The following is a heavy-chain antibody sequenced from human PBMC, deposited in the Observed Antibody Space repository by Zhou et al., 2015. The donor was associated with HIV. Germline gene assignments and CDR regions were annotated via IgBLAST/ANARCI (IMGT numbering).Heavy chain of an antibody. V-gene: IGHV1-18*01. D-gene: IGHD3-22*01. CDR3: ATDDIGGYHSFNY. CDR1: GDTFRYYA. CDR2: INGDNGKT. Sequence: QEQVVQSGSELKKPGASVKVSCKASGDTFRYYAISWVRQSPGQGLEWMGWINGDNGKTRYAQKFQGRVTLTTDRSTKTAFMELTYLRSDDAATYYCATDDIGGYHSFNYWGQGTRVSVSS. J-gene: IGHJ4*02.